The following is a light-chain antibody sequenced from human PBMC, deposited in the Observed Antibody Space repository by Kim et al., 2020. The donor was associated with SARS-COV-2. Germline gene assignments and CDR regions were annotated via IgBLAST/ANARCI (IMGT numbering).Light chain of an antibody. J-gene: IGLJ1*01. CDR2: DEN. Sequence: ALGQTVRITCQGDSLRTCYASWYQQKPGQAPVLVIYDENNRPSGIPDRFSASSSSNTASLTITGAQAEDEADYYCNSRDTSGNSYFFGTGTKVTVL. CDR3: NSRDTSGNSYF. V-gene: IGLV3-19*01. CDR1: SLRTCY.